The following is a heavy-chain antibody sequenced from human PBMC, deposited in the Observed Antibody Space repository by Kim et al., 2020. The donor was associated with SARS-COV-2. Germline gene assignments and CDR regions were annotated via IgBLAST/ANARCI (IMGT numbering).Heavy chain of an antibody. CDR1: GFTFSSYG. V-gene: IGHV3-30*18. D-gene: IGHD3-22*01. CDR3: AKPADYYDSSGYYYYYYGMDV. CDR2: ISYDGSNK. Sequence: GGSLRLSCAASGFTFSSYGMHWVRQAPGKGLEWVAVISYDGSNKYYADSVKGRFTISGDNSKNTLYLQMNSLRAEDTAVYYCAKPADYYDSSGYYYYYYGMDVWGQGTTVTVSS. J-gene: IGHJ6*02.